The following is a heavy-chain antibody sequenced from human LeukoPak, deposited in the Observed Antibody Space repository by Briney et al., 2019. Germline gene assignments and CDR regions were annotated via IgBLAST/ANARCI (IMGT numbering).Heavy chain of an antibody. CDR2: IYTSGST. J-gene: IGHJ4*02. Sequence: SQTLSLTCTVSGCSISSRSYYWSWIRQPAGKGLEWIGRIYTSGSTNYNPSLKSRVTISVDTSKNQFSLKLSSVTAADTAVYYCARSYDSSGSDYWGQGTLVTVSS. CDR3: ARSYDSSGSDY. CDR1: GCSISSRSYY. V-gene: IGHV4-61*02. D-gene: IGHD3-22*01.